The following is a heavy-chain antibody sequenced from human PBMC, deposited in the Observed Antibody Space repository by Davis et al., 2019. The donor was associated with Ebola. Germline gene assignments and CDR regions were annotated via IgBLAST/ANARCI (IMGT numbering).Heavy chain of an antibody. Sequence: LRLSCTVSGGSISSGDYYWSWIRQPPGKGLEWIGYIYYSGSTYYNPSLKSRVTISVDTSKNQFSLKLSSVTAADTAVYYCARESVFYYDSSGYYYDRWFDPWGQGTLVTVSS. CDR1: GGSISSGDYY. V-gene: IGHV4-30-4*01. J-gene: IGHJ5*02. CDR3: ARESVFYYDSSGYYYDRWFDP. CDR2: IYYSGST. D-gene: IGHD3-22*01.